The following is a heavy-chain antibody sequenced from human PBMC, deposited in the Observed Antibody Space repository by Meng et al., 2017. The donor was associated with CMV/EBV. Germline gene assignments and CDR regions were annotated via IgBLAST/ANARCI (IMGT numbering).Heavy chain of an antibody. V-gene: IGHV1-8*01. CDR1: GYTFTTYD. Sequence: ASVKVSCKASGYTFTTYDINWVRQATGQGLEWMGWMNPNSGNTGYAQKFQGRVTMTRVTSISTAYMELSRLRSDDTAVYYCARVLRQQLVPGYFDYWGQGTLVTVSS. J-gene: IGHJ4*02. CDR3: ARVLRQQLVPGYFDY. CDR2: MNPNSGNT. D-gene: IGHD6-13*01.